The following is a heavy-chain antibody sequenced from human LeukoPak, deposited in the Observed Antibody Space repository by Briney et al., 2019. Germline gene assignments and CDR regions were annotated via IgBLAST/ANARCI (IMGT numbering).Heavy chain of an antibody. CDR2: INHSGST. D-gene: IGHD6-6*01. CDR3: ATGVAAGPFAY. V-gene: IGHV4-34*01. J-gene: IGHJ4*02. Sequence: SETLSLTCAVHGGSFSGYYWSWIRQPPGKGLEWIGEINHSGSTNYNPSLKSRVTISVDTSKNQFSLKLSSVTAADTAVYYCATGVAAGPFAYWGQGTLVTVSS. CDR1: GGSFSGYY.